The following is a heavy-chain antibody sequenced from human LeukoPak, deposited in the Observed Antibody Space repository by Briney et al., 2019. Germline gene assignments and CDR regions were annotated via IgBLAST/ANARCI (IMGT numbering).Heavy chain of an antibody. CDR2: IYTSGST. CDR3: ARERIAAAGTLIWFNP. CDR1: GGSISSYH. Sequence: SETLSLTCTVSGGSISSYHWSWIRQPAGKGLEWIGRIYTSGSTNYNPSLESRVTMSVDTSKNQFSLKLSSVTAADTAVYYCARERIAAAGTLIWFNPWGQGTLVTVSS. J-gene: IGHJ5*02. V-gene: IGHV4-4*07. D-gene: IGHD6-13*01.